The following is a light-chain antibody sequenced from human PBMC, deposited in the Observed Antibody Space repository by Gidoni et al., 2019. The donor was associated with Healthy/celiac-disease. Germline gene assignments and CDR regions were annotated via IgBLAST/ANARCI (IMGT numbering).Light chain of an antibody. J-gene: IGKJ3*01. Sequence: IQMTQSPSSLSASVGERVTITCQASQGISNYLNWYQQKPGKAPKLLIYDASNLETGFPSRFSGSGSGTDFTFTISSLQPEDIATYYCQQYDNLPFTFGPGTKVEIK. CDR1: QGISNY. CDR2: DAS. V-gene: IGKV1-33*01. CDR3: QQYDNLPFT.